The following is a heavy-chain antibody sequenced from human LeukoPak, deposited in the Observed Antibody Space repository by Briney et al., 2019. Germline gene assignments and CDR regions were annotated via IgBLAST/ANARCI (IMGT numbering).Heavy chain of an antibody. J-gene: IGHJ5*02. CDR2: IYYSGNT. CDR1: IGSISSYY. V-gene: IGHV4-59*01. CDR3: AAVTGRRGWFDP. Sequence: SETLSLTCTVSIGSISSYYWSGIREPPGRGGEWIGYIYYSGNTNYNPPLKSRVTLSVDTSKNQFSLKLGSVNAPEPAVYFCAAVTGRRGWFDPWGQGTPVTVFS.